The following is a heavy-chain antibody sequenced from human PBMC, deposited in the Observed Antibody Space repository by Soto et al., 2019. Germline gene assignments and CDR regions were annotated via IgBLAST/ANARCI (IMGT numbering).Heavy chain of an antibody. V-gene: IGHV4-59*12. CDR3: ARGGPAAPLPWFDP. CDR2: IYYSGST. CDR1: GGSLSSYY. D-gene: IGHD2-2*01. Sequence: SETLSLTCTVSGGSLSSYYWSWIRQPPGKGLEWIGYIYYSGSTYYNPSLKSRLSISVDTSKNHFSLKLSSVTAADTAVYFCARGGPAAPLPWFDPWGQGTLVTVSS. J-gene: IGHJ5*02.